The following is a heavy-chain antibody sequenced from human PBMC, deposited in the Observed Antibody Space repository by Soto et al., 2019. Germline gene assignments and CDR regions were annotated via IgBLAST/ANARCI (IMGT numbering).Heavy chain of an antibody. Sequence: GGSLRLSCAASGFTFSSYAMSWVRQAPGKGLEWVSAISGSGGSTYYADSVKGRFTISRDNSKNTLYLQMNSLRAEDTAVYYCAKDRRLGELLREEYYFDYWGQGTLVTVSS. D-gene: IGHD3-16*01. J-gene: IGHJ4*02. V-gene: IGHV3-23*01. CDR2: ISGSGGST. CDR1: GFTFSSYA. CDR3: AKDRRLGELLREEYYFDY.